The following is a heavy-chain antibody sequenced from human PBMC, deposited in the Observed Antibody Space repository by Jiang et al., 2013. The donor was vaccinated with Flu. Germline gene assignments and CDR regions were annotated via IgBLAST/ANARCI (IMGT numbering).Heavy chain of an antibody. V-gene: IGHV2-70*01. CDR2: IDWDDDK. CDR1: GFSLSTSGMC. Sequence: VKPTQTLTLTCTFSGFSLSTSGMCVSWIRQPPGKALEWLALIDWDDDKYYSTSLKTRLTISKDTSKNQVVLTMTNMDPVDTATYYCARMGYSSGWYDWFDPWGQGTLVTVSS. CDR3: ARMGYSSGWYDWFDP. D-gene: IGHD6-19*01. J-gene: IGHJ5*02.